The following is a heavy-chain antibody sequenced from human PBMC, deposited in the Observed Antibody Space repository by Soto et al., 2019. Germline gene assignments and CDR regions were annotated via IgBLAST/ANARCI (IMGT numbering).Heavy chain of an antibody. CDR3: ARMASFGTLNWFDP. Sequence: QVQLVQSGAEVKEPGASVRVSCKASGYTFINYDISWVRQATGQGLEWMGWMNTGSGKTGYANKFQGRVTMTRDASTSTDHLELSSLTSEDTAVYYCARMASFGTLNWFDPWGQGTLVTVSS. CDR2: MNTGSGKT. V-gene: IGHV1-8*02. J-gene: IGHJ5*02. D-gene: IGHD3-16*01. CDR1: GYTFINYD.